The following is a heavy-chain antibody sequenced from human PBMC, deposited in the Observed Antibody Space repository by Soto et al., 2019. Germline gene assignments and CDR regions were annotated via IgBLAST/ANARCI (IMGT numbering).Heavy chain of an antibody. D-gene: IGHD3-10*01. Sequence: GASVKVSCKSSGDTFNFYSINWVRHAPGLGLEWMGRVNPILSMSNYAQRFQGRVTMTADKSTSTAYMELSGLRSEDTAIYYCATSYGSGYRAFDFWGQGALVTVSS. J-gene: IGHJ4*02. CDR3: ATSYGSGYRAFDF. CDR2: VNPILSMS. V-gene: IGHV1-69*02. CDR1: GDTFNFYS.